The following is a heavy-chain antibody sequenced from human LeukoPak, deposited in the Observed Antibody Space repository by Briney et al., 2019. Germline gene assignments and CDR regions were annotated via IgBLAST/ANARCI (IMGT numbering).Heavy chain of an antibody. D-gene: IGHD2-2*01. CDR2: INPNSGGT. CDR3: ARDRCSSTSCFPFDY. Sequence: GASVTVSCKASGYTFTGYYMHWVRQAPGQGLEWMGWINPNSGGTNYAQKFQGRVTMTRDTSISTAYMELSRLRSDDTAVYYCARDRCSSTSCFPFDYWGQGTLVTVSS. J-gene: IGHJ4*02. V-gene: IGHV1-2*02. CDR1: GYTFTGYY.